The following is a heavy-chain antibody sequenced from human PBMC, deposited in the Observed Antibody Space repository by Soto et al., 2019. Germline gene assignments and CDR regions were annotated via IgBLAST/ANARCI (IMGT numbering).Heavy chain of an antibody. D-gene: IGHD3-16*01. J-gene: IGHJ4*02. CDR2: INREGSST. CDR1: GFTFSSYW. V-gene: IGHV3-74*01. CDR3: AADLGY. Sequence: EVQLVESGGGLVQPGGSLRLSCAASGFTFSSYWMDWVRQAPGKGLVWVSRINREGSSTSYAGFVKGRFTISRDNAKNRLYLQMNSLGAEDTAVYYCAADLGYWGQGGLVTVSS.